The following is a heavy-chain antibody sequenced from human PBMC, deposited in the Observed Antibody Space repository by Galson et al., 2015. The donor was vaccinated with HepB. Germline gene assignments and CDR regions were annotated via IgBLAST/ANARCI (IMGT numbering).Heavy chain of an antibody. Sequence: SVKVSCKASGYTFTSYGISWVRQAPGQGLEWMGWISAYNGNTNYAQKFQGRVTMTTDTSTSTAYMELRSLRSDDTAVYYCARGSSEGYDSSGYRHDRDNYYGMDVWGQGTTVTVSS. V-gene: IGHV1-18*04. J-gene: IGHJ6*02. CDR3: ARGSSEGYDSSGYRHDRDNYYGMDV. CDR1: GYTFTSYG. D-gene: IGHD3-22*01. CDR2: ISAYNGNT.